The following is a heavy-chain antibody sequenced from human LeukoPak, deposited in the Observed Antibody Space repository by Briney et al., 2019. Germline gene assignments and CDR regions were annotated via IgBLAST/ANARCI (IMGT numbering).Heavy chain of an antibody. Sequence: GGSLRLSCTASGFTFTNNWMSWVRQAPGKGLEWVANIKSDGSEKYYVDSVEGRFTISRDNAKNTVSLQMDSLRGEDTAVYYCVRALGSPTADHWGQGTLVTVSS. J-gene: IGHJ4*02. D-gene: IGHD3-16*01. CDR3: VRALGSPTADH. CDR2: IKSDGSEK. CDR1: GFTFTNNW. V-gene: IGHV3-7*01.